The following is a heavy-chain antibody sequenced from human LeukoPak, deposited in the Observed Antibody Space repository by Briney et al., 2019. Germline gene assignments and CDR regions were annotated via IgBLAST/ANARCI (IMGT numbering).Heavy chain of an antibody. V-gene: IGHV1-18*01. CDR1: GYTFTSYG. CDR2: ICTYNGNT. Sequence: ASVKVSCKGSGYTFTSYGIYWGRHAPGQGLEWMWWICTYNGNTNYAQKLQGRVTITTDTSPSTPYMELWSLRSDDTAAYYCARNLLLGLGELSPREFDYWGQGTLVTVSS. CDR3: ARNLLLGLGELSPREFDY. J-gene: IGHJ4*02. D-gene: IGHD3-16*02.